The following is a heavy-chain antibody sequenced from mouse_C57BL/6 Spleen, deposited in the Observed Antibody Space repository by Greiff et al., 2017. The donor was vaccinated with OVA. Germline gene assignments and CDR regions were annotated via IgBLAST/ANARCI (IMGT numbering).Heavy chain of an antibody. Sequence: VMLVESGAELARPGASVKLSCKASGYTFTSYGISWVKQRTGQGLEWIGEIYPRSGNTYYNEKFKGKATLTADKSSSTAYREVRSLTSEDSAVYFCARYGGNYSFWGQGTTLTVSS. D-gene: IGHD2-1*01. CDR2: IYPRSGNT. CDR1: GYTFTSYG. V-gene: IGHV1-81*01. CDR3: ARYGGNYSF. J-gene: IGHJ2*01.